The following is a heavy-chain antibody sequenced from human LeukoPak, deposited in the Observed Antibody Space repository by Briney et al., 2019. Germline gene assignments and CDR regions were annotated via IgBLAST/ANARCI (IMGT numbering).Heavy chain of an antibody. Sequence: PGGSVRLSCAASGFTFSSYAMSWVRQAPGKGLEWVSAISASGVSTYYADSVKGRFTISRDNSKNTLYLQMNSLRAEDTAVYYCAKGSGLYYDSSGYPDYWGQGTLVTVSS. J-gene: IGHJ4*02. V-gene: IGHV3-23*01. D-gene: IGHD3-22*01. CDR1: GFTFSSYA. CDR3: AKGSGLYYDSSGYPDY. CDR2: ISASGVST.